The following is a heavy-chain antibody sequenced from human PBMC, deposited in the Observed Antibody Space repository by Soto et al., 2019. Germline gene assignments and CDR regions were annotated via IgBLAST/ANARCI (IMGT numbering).Heavy chain of an antibody. D-gene: IGHD5-18*01. CDR2: ISYDGSNK. CDR1: GFTFSSYG. J-gene: IGHJ3*02. CDR3: AKIPIQGGAFDI. V-gene: IGHV3-30*18. Sequence: QVQLVESGGGVVQPGRSLRLSCAASGFTFSSYGMHWVRQAPGKGLEWVAVISYDGSNKYYADSVKGRFTISRDNSKNTLYLQMNSLRAEDTAEYYCAKIPIQGGAFDIWGQGTMVTVSS.